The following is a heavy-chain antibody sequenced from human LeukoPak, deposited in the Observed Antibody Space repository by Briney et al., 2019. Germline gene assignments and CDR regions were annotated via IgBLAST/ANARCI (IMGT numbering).Heavy chain of an antibody. V-gene: IGHV4-4*09. J-gene: IGHJ3*01. CDR1: GVSISPYY. CDR2: IHTSGSN. Sequence: PSETLSLTCAVSGVSISPYYWAWIRQPPGKGLEWIGYIHTSGSNNQYPSLKSRVTISVDKSKNHFSLGLTSVTAADTAVYYCARLSAAVHLGAFDLWGQGTMVTVPS. D-gene: IGHD3-3*01. CDR3: ARLSAAVHLGAFDL.